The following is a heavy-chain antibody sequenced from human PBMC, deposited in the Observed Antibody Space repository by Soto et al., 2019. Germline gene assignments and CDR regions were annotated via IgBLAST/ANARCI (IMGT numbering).Heavy chain of an antibody. CDR2: INAGNGNT. V-gene: IGHV1-3*01. D-gene: IGHD4-17*01. CDR3: ARGTVTTLPPSWYFDL. J-gene: IGHJ2*01. CDR1: GYTFTSYA. Sequence: QVQLVQSGAEVKKPGASVKVSCKASGYTFTSYAMHWVRQAPGQRLEWMGWINAGNGNTKYSQKFQGRVTITRDTSASTAYMELSSLRSEDTAVYYCARGTVTTLPPSWYFDLWGRGTLVTVSS.